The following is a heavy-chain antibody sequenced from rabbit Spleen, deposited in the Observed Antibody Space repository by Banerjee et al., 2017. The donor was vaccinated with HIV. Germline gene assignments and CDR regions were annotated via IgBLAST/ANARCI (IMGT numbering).Heavy chain of an antibody. CDR3: ARDLTDVIGWNFGW. CDR2: IATGSSGFT. V-gene: IGHV1S40*01. Sequence: QSLEESGGGLVQPEGSLTLTCTASGLSFSSTYYMCWVRQAPGKGLEWIGCIATGSSGFTYYASWAKGRFTCSKASSTTVTLQMTSLTAADTATYFCARDLTDVIGWNFGWWGPGTLVTVS. J-gene: IGHJ4*01. CDR1: GLSFSSTYY. D-gene: IGHD1-1*01.